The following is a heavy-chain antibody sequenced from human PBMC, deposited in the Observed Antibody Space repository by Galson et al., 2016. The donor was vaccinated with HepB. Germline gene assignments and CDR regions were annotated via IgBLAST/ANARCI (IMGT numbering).Heavy chain of an antibody. CDR2: IWYDGGNQ. CDR3: ARATSGWSTYYLDF. V-gene: IGHV3-33*01. D-gene: IGHD6-13*01. Sequence: SLRLSCATSGFSLSSHAMHWVRQAPGRGLEWVAVIWYDGGNQFYADSVRDRFTISRDMSKTTVFLQMTSLRVDDTAVYYCARATSGWSTYYLDFWGQGTLDSVSS. CDR1: GFSLSSHA. J-gene: IGHJ4*02.